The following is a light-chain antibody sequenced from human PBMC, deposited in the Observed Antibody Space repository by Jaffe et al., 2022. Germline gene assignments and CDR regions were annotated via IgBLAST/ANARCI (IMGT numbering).Light chain of an antibody. CDR1: EDIGDS. V-gene: IGKV1-33*01. Sequence: DVQMTQSPSSLSASLGDKVTFTCRASEDIGDSLNWYLQQPGTAPKLLIYSASTLQTGVPSRFSGSGSGTHFTFTITTLQSEDFGTYYCQQSSDLPLTFGGGTKVDIK. CDR2: SAS. CDR3: QQSSDLPLT. J-gene: IGKJ4*01.